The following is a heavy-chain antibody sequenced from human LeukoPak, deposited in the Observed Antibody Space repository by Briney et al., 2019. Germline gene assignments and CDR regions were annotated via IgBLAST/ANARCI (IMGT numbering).Heavy chain of an antibody. D-gene: IGHD6-19*01. CDR2: IYHSGST. CDR3: ARGLSSGWYYFDY. CDR1: GGSISSSNW. V-gene: IGHV4-4*02. J-gene: IGHJ4*02. Sequence: PSETLSLTCAVSGGSISSSNWWSWVRQPPGKGLEWIGEIYHSGSTNYNPSLKSRVTISVDKSKNQFSLKLSSVTAADTAVYYCARGLSSGWYYFDYWGQGTLVTVSS.